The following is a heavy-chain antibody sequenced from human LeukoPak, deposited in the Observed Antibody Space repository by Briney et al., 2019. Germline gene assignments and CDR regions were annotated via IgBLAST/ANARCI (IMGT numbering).Heavy chain of an antibody. Sequence: GGSLRLSCAASGFTFSSYAMSWLRQAPGKGLEWVSAISGSGGSTYYADSVKGRFTISRDNSKNTLYLQMNSLRAEDTAVYYCAKLYCGGDCYSFNWFDSWGQGTLVTVSS. D-gene: IGHD2-21*01. V-gene: IGHV3-23*01. CDR2: ISGSGGST. J-gene: IGHJ5*01. CDR1: GFTFSSYA. CDR3: AKLYCGGDCYSFNWFDS.